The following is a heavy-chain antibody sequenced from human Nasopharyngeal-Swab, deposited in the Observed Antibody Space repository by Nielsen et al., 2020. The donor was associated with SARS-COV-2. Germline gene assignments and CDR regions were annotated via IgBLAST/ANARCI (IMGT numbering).Heavy chain of an antibody. V-gene: IGHV3-69-1*01. CDR1: GFRDYS. CDR2: ISSSNDI. Sequence: GESLKISCVDSGFRDYSMNWVRQAPGKGLEWVSSISSSNDIYYADSVKGRFTISRDNDKTSLYLQMNNLRAEDTAGYYCARGYCSSGSCYAKHYGMDVWGQGTTVTVSS. J-gene: IGHJ6*02. D-gene: IGHD2-15*01. CDR3: ARGYCSSGSCYAKHYGMDV.